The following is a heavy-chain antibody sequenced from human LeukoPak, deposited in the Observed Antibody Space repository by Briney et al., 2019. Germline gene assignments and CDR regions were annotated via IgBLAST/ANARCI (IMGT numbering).Heavy chain of an antibody. Sequence: NPGGSLRLSCIASGFTLSNYDMTWVRQTPGKGLEYVSSIGSGGYTFYAGSVKGRFSISRDISQNTVYLQMNSLRAEDTAMYFCAKKLPGASYYFDFWGQGTLVTVSS. CDR1: GFTLSNYD. CDR2: IGSGGYT. D-gene: IGHD7-27*01. V-gene: IGHV3-23*01. J-gene: IGHJ4*02. CDR3: AKKLPGASYYFDF.